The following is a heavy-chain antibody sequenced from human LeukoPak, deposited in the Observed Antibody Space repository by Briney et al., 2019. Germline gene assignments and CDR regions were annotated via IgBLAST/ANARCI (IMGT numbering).Heavy chain of an antibody. CDR2: IIDSGGST. V-gene: IGHV3-23*01. Sequence: PTGGSLRLSCAASGFAFSSYAMSWVRQAPGKGLEWVSAIIDSGGSTYYADSVKGRFTISRDNSKNTLYLQMNSLRAEDTAVYYCARDPIVVVPGAKKYYYYYGMDVWGQGTTVTVSS. D-gene: IGHD2-2*01. CDR3: ARDPIVVVPGAKKYYYYYGMDV. J-gene: IGHJ6*02. CDR1: GFAFSSYA.